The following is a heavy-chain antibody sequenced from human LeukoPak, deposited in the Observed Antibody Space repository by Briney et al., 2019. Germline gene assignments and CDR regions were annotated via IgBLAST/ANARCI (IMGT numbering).Heavy chain of an antibody. CDR2: ISSSSSYI. CDR1: GFTFSSYA. J-gene: IGHJ4*02. V-gene: IGHV3-21*01. Sequence: GGSLRLSCAASGFTFSSYAMSWVRQAPGKGLEWVSSISSSSSYIYYADSVKGRFTISRDNAKNSLYLQMNSLRAEDTAVYYCARARADKNGETLDYWGQGTLVTVSS. D-gene: IGHD4-17*01. CDR3: ARARADKNGETLDY.